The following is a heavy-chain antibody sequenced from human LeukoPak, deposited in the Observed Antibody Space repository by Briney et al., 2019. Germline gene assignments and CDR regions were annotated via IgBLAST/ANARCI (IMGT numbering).Heavy chain of an antibody. CDR1: QFNFNKFG. J-gene: IGHJ3*02. CDR3: AKDPNGDYIGTFDI. Sequence: GGSLRLSCATSQFNFNKFGMTWVRQAPGKGLEWVSSISGNGVSTQYADSVQGRFAISRDNSKNTLYLQMNSLRADDTAVYYCAKDPNGDYIGTFDIWGQGTMVTVSS. V-gene: IGHV3-23*01. D-gene: IGHD4-17*01. CDR2: ISGNGVST.